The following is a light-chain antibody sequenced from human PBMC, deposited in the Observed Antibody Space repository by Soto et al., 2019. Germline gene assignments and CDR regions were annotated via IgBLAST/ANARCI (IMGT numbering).Light chain of an antibody. CDR1: QSISSY. Sequence: DIQMTQSPSSLSASVGDRVTITCRASQSISSYLNWYQQKPGKAPKLLIYAASSLQSGVPSRFSGIGSGTDFTLTISSLQPEDFATYYCQQSYSTPPEVTFGQGTRLEIK. J-gene: IGKJ5*01. CDR3: QQSYSTPPEVT. V-gene: IGKV1-39*01. CDR2: AAS.